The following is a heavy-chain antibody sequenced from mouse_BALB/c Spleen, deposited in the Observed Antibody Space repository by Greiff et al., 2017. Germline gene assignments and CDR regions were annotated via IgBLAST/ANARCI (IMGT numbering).Heavy chain of an antibody. J-gene: IGHJ4*01. CDR2: ISSGSSTI. Sequence: EVQLVESGGGLVQPGGSRKLSCAASGFTFSSFGMHWVRQAPEKGLEWVAYISSGSSTIYYADTVKGRFTISRDNPKNTLFLQMTSLRSEDTAMYYCTRSPPSYDHDGAMDYWGQGTSVTVSS. CDR1: GFTFSSFG. V-gene: IGHV5-17*02. CDR3: TRSPPSYDHDGAMDY. D-gene: IGHD2-4*01.